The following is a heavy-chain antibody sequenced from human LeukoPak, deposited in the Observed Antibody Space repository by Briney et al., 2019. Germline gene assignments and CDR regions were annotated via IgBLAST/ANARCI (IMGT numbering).Heavy chain of an antibody. CDR3: ARDDQYDFWSGYDQTTIPVCFDY. J-gene: IGHJ4*02. CDR2: ISAYNGNT. CDR1: GYTFTSYG. V-gene: IGHV1-18*01. D-gene: IGHD3-3*01. Sequence: ASVKVSCKASGYTFTSYGISWVRQAPGQGLEWMGWISAYNGNTNYAQKLQGRVTMTTDTSTSTAYMELRSLRSDDTAVYYCARDDQYDFWSGYDQTTIPVCFDYWGQGTLVTVSS.